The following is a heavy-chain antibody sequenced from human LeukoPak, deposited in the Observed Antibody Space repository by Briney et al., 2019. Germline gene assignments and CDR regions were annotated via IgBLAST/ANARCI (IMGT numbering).Heavy chain of an antibody. CDR2: INLNSGGT. V-gene: IGHV1-2*02. CDR3: AISPIVGQYYYYYYMDV. D-gene: IGHD1-26*01. Sequence: GASVKVSCKASGYTFTGYYMHWVRQAPGQGLEWMGWINLNSGGTNYAQKFQGRVTMTRDTSISTAYMELSRLRSDDTAVYYCAISPIVGQYYYYYYMDVWGKGTTVTVSS. J-gene: IGHJ6*03. CDR1: GYTFTGYY.